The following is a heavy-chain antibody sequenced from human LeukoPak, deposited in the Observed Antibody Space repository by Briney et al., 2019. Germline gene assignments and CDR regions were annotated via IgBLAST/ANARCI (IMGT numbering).Heavy chain of an antibody. CDR1: GGSFSGYY. J-gene: IGHJ4*02. CDR3: ARGNNVLLWFGELFRDYFDY. Sequence: SETLSLTCAVYGGSFSGYYWSWIRQPPGKGLEWIGEINHSGSTNYNPSLKSRVTVSVDTSKNQFSLKLSSVTAADTAVYYCARGNNVLLWFGELFRDYFDYWGQGTLVTVSS. V-gene: IGHV4-34*01. CDR2: INHSGST. D-gene: IGHD3-10*01.